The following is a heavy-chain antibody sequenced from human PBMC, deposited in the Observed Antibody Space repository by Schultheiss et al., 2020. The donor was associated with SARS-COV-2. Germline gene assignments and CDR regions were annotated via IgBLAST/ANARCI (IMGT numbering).Heavy chain of an antibody. Sequence: SGPTLVKPTQTLTLTCTVSGFSLSNARMGVSWIRQPPGKALEWLARIDWDDDKRYSPSLKSRLTITKDTSKNQVVLTMTNMDPVDTATYYCARDGGPYGDYAFDYWGQGTLVTVSS. CDR3: ARDGGPYGDYAFDY. J-gene: IGHJ4*02. CDR2: IDWDDDK. CDR1: GFSLSNARMG. V-gene: IGHV2-5*02. D-gene: IGHD4-17*01.